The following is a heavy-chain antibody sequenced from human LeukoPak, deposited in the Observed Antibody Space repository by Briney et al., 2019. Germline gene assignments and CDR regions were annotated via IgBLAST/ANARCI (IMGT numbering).Heavy chain of an antibody. Sequence: GGSLRLSCAASGFTFDDYAMHWVRQAPGKGLEWVSGISWNSGSIGYADSVKGRFTISRDNAKNSLYLQMNSLRAEDMALYYCAKDLYGGGSSTSGPLDIWGQGTMVTVSS. CDR2: ISWNSGSI. J-gene: IGHJ3*02. CDR3: AKDLYGGGSSTSGPLDI. V-gene: IGHV3-9*03. CDR1: GFTFDDYA. D-gene: IGHD2-2*01.